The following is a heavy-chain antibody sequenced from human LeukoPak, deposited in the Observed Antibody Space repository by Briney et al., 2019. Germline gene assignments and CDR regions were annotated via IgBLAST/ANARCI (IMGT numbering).Heavy chain of an antibody. Sequence: GGSLRLSCAASGFTFSSYNMNWVRQAPGKGLEWVSSISTSSSYIYYADSVKGRSTISRDNAKNSLFLQVNSLGAEDTAVYYCARDCGGSCDSGQTYLSYYYYGMDVWGQGTTVTVSS. CDR2: ISTSSSYI. J-gene: IGHJ6*02. CDR3: ARDCGGSCDSGQTYLSYYYYGMDV. CDR1: GFTFSSYN. V-gene: IGHV3-21*01. D-gene: IGHD2-15*01.